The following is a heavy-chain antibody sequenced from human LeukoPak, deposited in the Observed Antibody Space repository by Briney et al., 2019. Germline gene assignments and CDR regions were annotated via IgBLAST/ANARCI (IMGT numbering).Heavy chain of an antibody. CDR2: IRYDGSNK. CDR3: ARDGGYYYDSSAPGYYMDV. J-gene: IGHJ6*03. V-gene: IGHV3-30*02. CDR1: GFTFSSYG. Sequence: GGSLRLSCAASGFTFSSYGMHWVRQAPGKGLEWVAFIRYDGSNKYYADSVKGRFTVSRDNSKNTLYLQMSSLRAEDTAVHYCARDGGYYYDSSAPGYYMDVWGKGTTVTVSS. D-gene: IGHD3-22*01.